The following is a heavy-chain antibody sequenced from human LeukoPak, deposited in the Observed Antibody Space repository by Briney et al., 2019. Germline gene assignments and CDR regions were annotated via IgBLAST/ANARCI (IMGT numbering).Heavy chain of an antibody. V-gene: IGHV3-23*01. CDR3: AIYGYCGSTGCYRYFDS. CDR1: GFTFSNYA. J-gene: IGHJ4*02. CDR2: ISGSGGST. Sequence: GGSLRLSCAASGFTFSNYAMSSVRQAPGKGLEWVSAISGSGGSTFYRDSVKGRFTIFRDSSKNALHLQMNSLRVEDTAVYYCAIYGYCGSTGCYRYFDSWGQGTLVTVSS. D-gene: IGHD2-2*03.